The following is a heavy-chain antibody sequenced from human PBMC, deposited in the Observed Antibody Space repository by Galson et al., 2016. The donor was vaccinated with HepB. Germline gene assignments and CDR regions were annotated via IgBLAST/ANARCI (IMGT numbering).Heavy chain of an antibody. Sequence: SLRLSCAASGFTFNNAWMSWVRQAPGKGLEWVANIKQDGSEKYYVDSVKGRFTISRDNAKNSLYLQMNSLRAEDTAVYYCARLWFLGWYVIDYWGQGTLVTVSS. CDR3: ARLWFLGWYVIDY. V-gene: IGHV3-7*03. CDR1: GFTFNNAW. J-gene: IGHJ4*02. D-gene: IGHD3/OR15-3a*01. CDR2: IKQDGSEK.